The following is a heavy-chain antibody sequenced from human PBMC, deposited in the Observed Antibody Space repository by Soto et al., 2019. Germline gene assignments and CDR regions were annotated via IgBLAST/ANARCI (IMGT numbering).Heavy chain of an antibody. CDR1: GGSISSSSYY. Sequence: SETLSLTCTVSGGSISSSSYYWGWIRQPPGKGLEWIGSIYYSGSTYYNPSLKSRVTISVDTSKNQFSLKLSSVTAADTAVYYCARQIIHYYYYYYMDVWGKGTTVTVSS. CDR2: IYYSGST. CDR3: ARQIIHYYYYYYMDV. D-gene: IGHD3-3*01. V-gene: IGHV4-39*01. J-gene: IGHJ6*03.